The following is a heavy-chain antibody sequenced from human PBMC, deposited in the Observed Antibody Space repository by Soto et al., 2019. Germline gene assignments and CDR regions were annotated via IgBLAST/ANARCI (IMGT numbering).Heavy chain of an antibody. CDR2: MNPNSGNT. J-gene: IGHJ6*02. Sequence: ASVKVSCKASGYTFTSYDINWVRQATGQGLEWMGWMNPNSGNTGYAQKFQGRVTMTRNTSISTAYMELSSLRSEDMAVYYCARGQWCGGDCYYYYYYGMDVWGQGTTVTVSS. CDR1: GYTFTSYD. CDR3: ARGQWCGGDCYYYYYYGMDV. V-gene: IGHV1-8*01. D-gene: IGHD2-21*02.